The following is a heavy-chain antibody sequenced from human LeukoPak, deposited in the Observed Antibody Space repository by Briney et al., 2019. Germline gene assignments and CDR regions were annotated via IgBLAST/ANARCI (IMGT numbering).Heavy chain of an antibody. CDR3: AKARNSSWYYFDY. CDR1: GFTFSSYA. D-gene: IGHD6-13*01. CDR2: ISGSGGST. V-gene: IGHV3-23*01. Sequence: GGSLRLSCAASGFTFSSYAMSWVRQAPGKGLEWVSAISGSGGSTYYADSVKGRFTISRDNSKNTLYLQMSSLRAEDTAVYYCAKARNSSWYYFDYWGQGTLVTVSS. J-gene: IGHJ4*02.